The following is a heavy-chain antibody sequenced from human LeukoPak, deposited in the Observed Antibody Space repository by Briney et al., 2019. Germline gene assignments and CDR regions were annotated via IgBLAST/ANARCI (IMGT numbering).Heavy chain of an antibody. CDR3: AREVYYYDSSGFYYSGGFGY. V-gene: IGHV3-73*01. D-gene: IGHD3-22*01. CDR2: IRSKANNYAT. J-gene: IGHJ4*02. CDR1: GFSFSGSA. Sequence: GGSLRLSCAASGFSFSGSAVHWVRQASGKGLEWVGRIRSKANNYATAYAASVKGRFTISRDDSRNTAYLQMNSLRAEDTAVYYCAREVYYYDSSGFYYSGGFGYWGQGTLLTVSS.